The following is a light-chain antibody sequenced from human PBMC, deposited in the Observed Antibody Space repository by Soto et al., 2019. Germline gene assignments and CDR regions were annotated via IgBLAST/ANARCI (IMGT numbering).Light chain of an antibody. CDR1: QSISSW. J-gene: IGKJ2*01. Sequence: DIQMTQSPSTLSASVGDRVTITCRARQSISSWLAWFQQKPGKAPKLLIYDASTLESGVPSRFSGSGSGTEFTLTISNLQPDDFATYYCQQYNDYYTFGQGTKLEIK. CDR3: QQYNDYYT. CDR2: DAS. V-gene: IGKV1-5*01.